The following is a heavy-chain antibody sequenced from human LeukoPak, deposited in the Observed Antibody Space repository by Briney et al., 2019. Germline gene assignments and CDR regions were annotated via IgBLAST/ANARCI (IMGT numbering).Heavy chain of an antibody. Sequence: GGSLRLSCAASGFTFSSYSMNWVRQAPGKGLEWVSSISSSSSYIYYADSVKGRFTISRDNAKNSLYLQMNSLRAEDTAVYYCARDRGSWFDPWGQGTLITVSS. V-gene: IGHV3-21*01. CDR2: ISSSSSYI. CDR1: GFTFSSYS. J-gene: IGHJ5*02. D-gene: IGHD3-16*01. CDR3: ARDRGSWFDP.